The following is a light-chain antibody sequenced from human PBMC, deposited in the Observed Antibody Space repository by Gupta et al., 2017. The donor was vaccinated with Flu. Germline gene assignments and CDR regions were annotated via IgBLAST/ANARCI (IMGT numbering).Light chain of an antibody. V-gene: IGKV4-1*01. CDR1: QSVLYSSNNKNY. CDR3: QQYYSTPLT. Sequence: DSVMTQSPDSLAVSRGERATINCKSSQSVLYSSNNKNYLAWYQQKPGQPPKLLIYWASTRESGVPDRFSGSGSGTDFTLTISSLQAEDVAVYYCQQYYSTPLTFGQGTKVEIK. CDR2: WAS. J-gene: IGKJ1*01.